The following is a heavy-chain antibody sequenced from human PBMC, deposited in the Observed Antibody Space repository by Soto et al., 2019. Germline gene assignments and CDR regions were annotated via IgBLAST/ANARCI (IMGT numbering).Heavy chain of an antibody. D-gene: IGHD4-4*01. CDR1: GVSCGSYG. V-gene: IGHV3-23*01. CDR2: ISGSGGST. Sequence: GGSPRLSCAASGVSCGSYGMSCVRHASGKGLEWVSGISGSGGSTYYADSVKVRFTISRDNSKNTLHLQMNSLRAEDTAVYYCAKPGYGNYLPFVSYWGQGTLVTVSS. J-gene: IGHJ4*02. CDR3: AKPGYGNYLPFVSY.